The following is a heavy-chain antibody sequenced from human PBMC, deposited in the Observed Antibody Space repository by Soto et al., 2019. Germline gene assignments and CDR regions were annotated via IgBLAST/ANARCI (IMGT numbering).Heavy chain of an antibody. V-gene: IGHV3-30*03. CDR1: GFNFSNYG. D-gene: IGHD6-19*01. Sequence: PGGSLRLSCAASGFNFSNYGMYWVRQAPGKGLEWVAFISYDGSSKFYADPMKGRHTISRDNSKNTLYLQMNSLRAEDTAVYYCARDGIAVAGTWRRDYWGQGTLVTVSS. CDR3: ARDGIAVAGTWRRDY. CDR2: ISYDGSSK. J-gene: IGHJ4*02.